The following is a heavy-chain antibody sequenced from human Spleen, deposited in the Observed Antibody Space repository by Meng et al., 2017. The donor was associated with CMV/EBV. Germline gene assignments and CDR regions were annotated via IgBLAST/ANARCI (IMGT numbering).Heavy chain of an antibody. Sequence: GQLWKCGAEVKKPGASLKVSCKASGYTFTNYYMHWVRQAPGQGLEWMGIINTSVGYTSHAQKFQGRVTMTRDTSTSTVHMEVSSLRSADTAVYYCARASRVLGGFDYWGQGTLVTVSS. CDR2: INTSVGYT. CDR3: ARASRVLGGFDY. D-gene: IGHD3-16*01. V-gene: IGHV1-46*01. J-gene: IGHJ4*02. CDR1: GYTFTNYY.